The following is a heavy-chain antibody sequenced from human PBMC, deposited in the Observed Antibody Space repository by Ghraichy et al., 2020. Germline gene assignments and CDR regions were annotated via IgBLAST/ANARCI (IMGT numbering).Heavy chain of an antibody. CDR1: GFTFSSYA. J-gene: IGHJ3*02. V-gene: IGHV3-7*03. Sequence: GGSLRLSCAASGFTFSSYAMSWVRQAPGKGLEWVANINQDGREKYYVASVKGRFTISRDNAKNSLYLQMNGLRAEDTAVYYCSSGDTFDIWGQGTMVAVSS. D-gene: IGHD3-10*01. CDR3: SSGDTFDI. CDR2: INQDGREK.